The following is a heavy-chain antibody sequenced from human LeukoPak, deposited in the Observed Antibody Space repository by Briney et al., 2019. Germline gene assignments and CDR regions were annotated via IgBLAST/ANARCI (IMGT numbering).Heavy chain of an antibody. V-gene: IGHV3-23*01. CDR2: ISGSGGST. J-gene: IGHJ4*02. CDR1: GLTFSDYT. D-gene: IGHD2-2*01. CDR3: AKGSDIVVVPAATGHY. Sequence: GGSLRLSCEASGLTFSDYTMNWVRQAPGKGLEWVSAISGSGGSTYYADSVKGRFTISRDNSKNTLYLQMNSLRAEDTAVYYCAKGSDIVVVPAATGHYWGQGTLVTVSS.